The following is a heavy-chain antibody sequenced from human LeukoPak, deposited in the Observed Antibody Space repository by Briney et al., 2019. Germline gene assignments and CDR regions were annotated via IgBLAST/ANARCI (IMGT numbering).Heavy chain of an antibody. CDR2: IWYDGSNK. CDR1: GFTFSIYW. D-gene: IGHD2-2*01. J-gene: IGHJ3*02. V-gene: IGHV3-33*08. Sequence: GGSLRLSCAASGFTFSIYWMSWVRQAPGKGLEWVAVIWYDGSNKYYADSVKGRFTISRDNSKNTLYLQMNSLRAEDTAVYYCARGLTRLGDCTSTTCYAGAFDIWGQGTMVTVSS. CDR3: ARGLTRLGDCTSTTCYAGAFDI.